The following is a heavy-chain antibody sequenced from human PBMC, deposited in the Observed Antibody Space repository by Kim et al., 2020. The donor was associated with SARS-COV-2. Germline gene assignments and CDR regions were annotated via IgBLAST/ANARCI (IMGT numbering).Heavy chain of an antibody. D-gene: IGHD2-15*01. CDR1: GFTFSSYA. Sequence: GGSLRLSCAASGFTFSSYAMHWVRQAPGKGLEWVAVISYDGSYKYYADSVKGRFTISRDNSKNTLYLQMNSLRAQDTAVYYCGRDWRDCSGGSCYGWVYFFYYGMDGWGQGTTVTVS. V-gene: IGHV3-30*04. CDR3: GRDWRDCSGGSCYGWVYFFYYGMDG. CDR2: ISYDGSYK. J-gene: IGHJ6*02.